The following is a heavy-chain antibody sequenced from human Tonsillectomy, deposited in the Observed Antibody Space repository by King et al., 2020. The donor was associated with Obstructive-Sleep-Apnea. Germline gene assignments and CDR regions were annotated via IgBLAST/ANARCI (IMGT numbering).Heavy chain of an antibody. V-gene: IGHV4-38-2*02. CDR2: SYHSGST. D-gene: IGHD2-15*01. J-gene: IGHJ6*02. CDR1: GYSISSGYY. CDR3: ARIDGYCSGGRCYNYYYGMDV. Sequence: QMQLQESGPGLVKPSETLSLTCTVSGYSISSGYYWGWIRQPPGKGLECIGSSYHSGSTYYKPSLNSRVTISFDTSTNQFSLKLSSVTAADTAVYYCARIDGYCSGGRCYNYYYGMDVWGQGTTVTVSS.